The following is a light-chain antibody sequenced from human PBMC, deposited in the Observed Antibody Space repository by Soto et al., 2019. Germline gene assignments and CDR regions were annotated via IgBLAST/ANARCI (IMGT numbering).Light chain of an antibody. J-gene: IGKJ5*01. CDR1: QGISSW. V-gene: IGKV1-12*01. CDR3: QQYGGSPIT. CDR2: AAS. Sequence: DIQMTQSPSSVSASVGDRVTITCRASQGISSWLAWYQQKPGKAPKFLIYAASTLQSGVPSRFSGSGSGTDFTLTITRLEPEDFALYYCQQYGGSPITFGLGTRLEIK.